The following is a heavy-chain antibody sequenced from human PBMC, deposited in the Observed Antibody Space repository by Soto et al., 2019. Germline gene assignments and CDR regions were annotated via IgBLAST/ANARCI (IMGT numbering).Heavy chain of an antibody. CDR1: GGSISSGGYY. CDR2: IYYGGST. J-gene: IGHJ3*02. V-gene: IGHV4-31*03. CDR3: PTDLKDDYPIRYYDLLTGYRHGSVGAFDI. D-gene: IGHD3-9*01. Sequence: SETLSLTCTDSGGSISSGGYYWSWIRQHPGKGLEWIGYIYYGGSTYDNPSLKSRVTISVDTSKNQFSLKLSYVTAADTAVYYCPTDLKDDYPIRYYDLLTGYRHGSVGAFDIWGQGTMVTVSS.